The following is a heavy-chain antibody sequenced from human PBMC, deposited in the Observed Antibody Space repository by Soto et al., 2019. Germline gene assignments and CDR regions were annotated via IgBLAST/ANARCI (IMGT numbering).Heavy chain of an antibody. V-gene: IGHV3-30*18. CDR2: ISYDGSNK. CDR1: GFTFSSYG. Sequence: QVQLVESGGGVVQPGRSLRLSCAASGFTFSSYGMHWVRQAPGKGLEWVAVISYDGSNKYYADSGKGRFTISRDNSKNPLYLQMNSLRAEDTAVYYCAKDAQQTDAFDIWGQGTMVTVSS. J-gene: IGHJ3*02. CDR3: AKDAQQTDAFDI.